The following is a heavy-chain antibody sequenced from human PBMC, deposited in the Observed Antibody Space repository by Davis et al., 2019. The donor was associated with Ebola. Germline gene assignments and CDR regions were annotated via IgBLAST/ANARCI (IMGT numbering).Heavy chain of an antibody. D-gene: IGHD1-26*01. V-gene: IGHV1-69*13. CDR3: ARVGHYYYYGMDV. CDR2: IIPIFGTA. Sequence: SVKVSCKASGYTFTSYDINWVRQATGQGLEWMGGIIPIFGTANYAQKFQGRVTITADESTSTAYMELSSLRSEDTAVYYCARVGHYYYYGMDVWGQGTTVTVSS. J-gene: IGHJ6*02. CDR1: GYTFTSYD.